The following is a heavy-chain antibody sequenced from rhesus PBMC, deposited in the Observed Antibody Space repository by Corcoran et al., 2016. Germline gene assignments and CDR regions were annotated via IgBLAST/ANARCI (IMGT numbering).Heavy chain of an antibody. D-gene: IGHD2-39*02. J-gene: IGHJ5-1*01. V-gene: IGHV4-173*01. CDR1: GGSISSNW. Sequence: QLQLQESGPGLVKPSETLSLTCAVSGGSISSNWWSWLRQPPGKGLEWIGRISGSGGSTSYKPSRESRVTMSTDTAKNQFSLKLSSVTAADTAVYYCARKVGVVSAKNRFDVWGPGVLVTVSS. CDR3: ARKVGVVSAKNRFDV. CDR2: ISGSGGST.